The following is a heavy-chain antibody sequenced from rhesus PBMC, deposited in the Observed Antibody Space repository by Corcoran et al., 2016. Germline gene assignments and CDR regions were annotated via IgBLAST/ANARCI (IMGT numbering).Heavy chain of an antibody. Sequence: QVQLQESGPGLVKPSETLSLTCAVSGYPISSDYGWSWIRQLPGKGLEWIGCIGGSSSSTNYNPSLKSRVTISKDTSKNQFSLRLSSVTAADTAVYYCARDDINYRAFDFWGQGLRVTVSS. CDR1: GYPISSDYG. V-gene: IGHV4-127*01. CDR2: IGGSSSST. J-gene: IGHJ3*01. CDR3: ARDDINYRAFDF. D-gene: IGHD4-23*01.